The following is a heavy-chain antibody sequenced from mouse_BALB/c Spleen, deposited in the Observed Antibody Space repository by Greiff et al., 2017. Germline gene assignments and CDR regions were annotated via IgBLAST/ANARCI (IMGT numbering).Heavy chain of an antibody. V-gene: IGHV1S137*01. D-gene: IGHD1-1*01. CDR1: GYTFTDYA. J-gene: IGHJ3*01. Sequence: VQLQESGAELVRPGVSVKISCKGSGYTFTDYAMHWVKQSHAKSLEWIGVISTYYGDASYNQKFKGKATMTVDKSSSTAYMELARLTSEDSAIYYGARDYYGSSYFAYWGQGTLVTVSA. CDR3: ARDYYGSSYFAY. CDR2: ISTYYGDA.